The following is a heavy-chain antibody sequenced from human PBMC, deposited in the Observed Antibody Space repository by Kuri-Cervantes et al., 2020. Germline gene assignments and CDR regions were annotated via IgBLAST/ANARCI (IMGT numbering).Heavy chain of an antibody. D-gene: IGHD6-13*01. V-gene: IGHV4-39*01. J-gene: IGHJ6*02. CDR1: GGPISSSSYY. CDR3: AGRGAAAGAYYYDGMDV. CDR2: IYYSGST. Sequence: GSLRLSCTVSGGPISSSSYYWGWIRQPPGKGLEWIGSIYYSGSTYYNPSLKSRVTISVDTSKNQFSLKLTSVTAADTAVYYCAGRGAAAGAYYYDGMDVWGQGTTVTVSS.